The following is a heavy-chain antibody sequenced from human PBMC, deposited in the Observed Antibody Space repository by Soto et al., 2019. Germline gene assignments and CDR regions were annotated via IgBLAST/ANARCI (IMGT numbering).Heavy chain of an antibody. CDR2: IVAGYGTA. CDR3: AREAAQHSSGGHY. Sequence: QVQLVQSGAEVKKPGSSVKVSCKASGATYSSYEINWVRQAPGLGLEWMGGIVAGYGTANYAPKFQGRVTLIADVSTGTTYMALSSLRSEETAVYFCAREAAQHSSGGHYWGQGTLVTVSS. J-gene: IGHJ4*02. V-gene: IGHV1-69*12. CDR1: GATYSSYE. D-gene: IGHD6-19*01.